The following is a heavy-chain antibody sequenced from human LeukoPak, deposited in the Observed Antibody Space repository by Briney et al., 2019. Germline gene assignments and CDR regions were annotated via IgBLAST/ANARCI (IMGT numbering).Heavy chain of an antibody. Sequence: GASVKVSCKASGGTFSSYAISWVRQAAGQGLEWMGRIIPIFGTANYAQKFQGRVTITTDESTSTAYMELSSLRSEDTAVYYCARGPRPAVTTIPSPIDYWGQGTLVTVSS. CDR3: ARGPRPAVTTIPSPIDY. CDR2: IIPIFGTA. CDR1: GGTFSSYA. D-gene: IGHD4-17*01. J-gene: IGHJ4*02. V-gene: IGHV1-69*05.